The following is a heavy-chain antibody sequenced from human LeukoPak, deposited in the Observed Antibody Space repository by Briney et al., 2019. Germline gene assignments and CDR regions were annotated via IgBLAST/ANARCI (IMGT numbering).Heavy chain of an antibody. J-gene: IGHJ4*02. CDR2: INPRGGST. CDR3: AREGEIGYDLSDY. CDR1: GYTFTNYY. V-gene: IGHV1-46*01. Sequence: ASVKVSCKASGYTFTNYYMNWVRQAPGQGLEWMGIINPRGGSTSYAQKFQGRVTVTRDTSTSTVYMELSSLRSEDTAMYYCAREGEIGYDLSDYWGQGTLVTVSS. D-gene: IGHD5-12*01.